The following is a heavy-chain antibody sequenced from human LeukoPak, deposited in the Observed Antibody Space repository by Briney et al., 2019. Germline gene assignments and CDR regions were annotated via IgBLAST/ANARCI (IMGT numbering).Heavy chain of an antibody. V-gene: IGHV3-23*01. Sequence: AGALRLSWAASGFTFSTYAMSWVRQAPGQGLEWVSSISGDGGSTYYAESEKGRFTISRDNSKNTLYLQMNSLRTEDTAVYYCAKRPDCSTTNCFRFEYWGQGTLVTVSS. CDR2: ISGDGGST. CDR3: AKRPDCSTTNCFRFEY. J-gene: IGHJ4*02. D-gene: IGHD2-2*01. CDR1: GFTFSTYA.